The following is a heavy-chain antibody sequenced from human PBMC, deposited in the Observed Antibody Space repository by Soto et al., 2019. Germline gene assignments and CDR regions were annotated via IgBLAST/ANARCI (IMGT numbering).Heavy chain of an antibody. D-gene: IGHD3-3*01. CDR2: IYYNGFT. Sequence: SETLSLTCTVSGGSISSNTYYWGWIRQPPGKGLEWIGSIYYNGFTYYNPSLKSRVTMSVDTSKNQFSLRLSSMTASDTALYYCARKGDFWSGPGEFDPWGQGTPVTVSS. J-gene: IGHJ5*02. CDR1: GGSISSNTYY. V-gene: IGHV4-39*01. CDR3: ARKGDFWSGPGEFDP.